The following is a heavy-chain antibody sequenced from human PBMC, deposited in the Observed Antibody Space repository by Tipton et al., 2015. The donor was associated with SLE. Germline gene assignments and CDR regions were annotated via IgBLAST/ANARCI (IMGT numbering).Heavy chain of an antibody. J-gene: IGHJ3*02. CDR2: INHSGST. Sequence: TLSLTCAVYGGSFSGYYWSWIRQPPGKGLEWIGEINHSGSTNYNPSLKSRVTISVDTSKNQFSLKLSSVTAADTAVYYCARVGYYYDSSGYYWLAFDIWGQGTMVTVSS. CDR1: GGSFSGYY. D-gene: IGHD3-22*01. CDR3: ARVGYYYDSSGYYWLAFDI. V-gene: IGHV4-34*01.